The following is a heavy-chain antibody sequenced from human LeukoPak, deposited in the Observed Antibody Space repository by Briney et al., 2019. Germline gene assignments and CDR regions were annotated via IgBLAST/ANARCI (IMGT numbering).Heavy chain of an antibody. CDR1: GYSFTSYW. V-gene: IGHV5-51*01. D-gene: IGHD2-2*01. J-gene: IGHJ1*01. CDR3: ARARYCTSTSCSPQFQH. Sequence: GESLKISCKGSGYSFTSYWIGWVRQVPGKGLEWMGIIYPGDSDTRYSPSFQGQVTISADKSISTAYLQWSSLKASDTAMYYCARARYCTSTSCSPQFQHWGQGTLVTVSS. CDR2: IYPGDSDT.